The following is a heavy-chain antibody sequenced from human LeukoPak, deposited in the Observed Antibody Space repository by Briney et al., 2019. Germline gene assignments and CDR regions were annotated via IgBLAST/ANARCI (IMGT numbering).Heavy chain of an antibody. CDR2: ISGSGDST. D-gene: IGHD3-22*01. J-gene: IGHJ3*02. Sequence: GGSLRLSCAASGFTFSTYAVNWVRQAPGKGLEWVSTISGSGDSTYYADSVKGRFTISRDNSKDTLYLQMNSLRAEDTAVYYCARDKSNPGPVVVITSRAADAFVIWGQGTMVTVSS. CDR3: ARDKSNPGPVVVITSRAADAFVI. CDR1: GFTFSTYA. V-gene: IGHV3-23*01.